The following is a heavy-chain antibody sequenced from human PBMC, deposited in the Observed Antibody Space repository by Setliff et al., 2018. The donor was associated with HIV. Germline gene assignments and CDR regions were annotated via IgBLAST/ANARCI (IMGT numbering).Heavy chain of an antibody. V-gene: IGHV3-30*02. J-gene: IGHJ3*02. Sequence: GGSLRLSCAASGFTFSSYGMHWVRQAPGKGLEWVAFIRYDGSNKYYADSVKGQFTRSRDNSKNTLYLQMNSLRAEDTAVYYCAKDGDYSNWDYDAFDIWGQGTMVTVSS. CDR2: IRYDGSNK. CDR1: GFTFSSYG. CDR3: AKDGDYSNWDYDAFDI. D-gene: IGHD1-7*01.